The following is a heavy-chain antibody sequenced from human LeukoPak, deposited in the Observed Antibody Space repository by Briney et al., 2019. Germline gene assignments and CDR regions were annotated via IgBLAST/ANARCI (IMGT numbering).Heavy chain of an antibody. Sequence: SETLSLTCAVYGGSFSGYYWSWIRQPPGKGLEWIGEINHSGSTNYNPSLKGRVTISVNTSKNQFSLKLSSVTAADTAVYYCARVDYGGGVFDYWGQGTLVTVSS. CDR1: GGSFSGYY. D-gene: IGHD4-23*01. CDR3: ARVDYGGGVFDY. J-gene: IGHJ4*02. V-gene: IGHV4-34*01. CDR2: INHSGST.